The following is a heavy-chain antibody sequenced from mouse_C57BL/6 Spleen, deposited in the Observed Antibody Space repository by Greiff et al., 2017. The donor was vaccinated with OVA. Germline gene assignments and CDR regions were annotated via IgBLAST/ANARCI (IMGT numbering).Heavy chain of an antibody. D-gene: IGHD2-5*01. J-gene: IGHJ2*01. Sequence: EVKLQESGAELVKPGASVKLSCTASGFNIKDYYMHWVKQRTEQGLEWIGRIDPEDGDTKYAPKFQGKATITADTSSNTAYLQLSSLTSEDTAVYYCARFYYSNYSLTYWGQGTTLTVSS. CDR3: ARFYYSNYSLTY. V-gene: IGHV14-2*01. CDR2: IDPEDGDT. CDR1: GFNIKDYY.